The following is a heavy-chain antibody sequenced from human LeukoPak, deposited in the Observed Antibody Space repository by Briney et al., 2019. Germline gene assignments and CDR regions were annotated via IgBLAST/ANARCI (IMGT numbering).Heavy chain of an antibody. D-gene: IGHD6-19*01. CDR2: INSDGSST. CDR1: GFTFSSYW. V-gene: IGHV3-74*01. J-gene: IGHJ4*02. Sequence: GGSLRLSCAASGFTFSSYWMHWVRQAPGKGLVWVSRINSDGSSTSYADSVKGRFTISRDNAKDTLYLQMNSLRAEDTAVYYCARSLEGAVARFDYWGQGTLVTVSS. CDR3: ARSLEGAVARFDY.